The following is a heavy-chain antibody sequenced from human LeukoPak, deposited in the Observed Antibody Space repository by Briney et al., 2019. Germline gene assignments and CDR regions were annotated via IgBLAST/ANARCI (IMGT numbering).Heavy chain of an antibody. CDR2: ISGTGNRT. D-gene: IGHD3-22*01. CDR1: GFTFSSYA. V-gene: IGHV3-23*01. Sequence: PGGSLRLSCAASGFTFSSYAMGWVRQAPGKGLEWVSAISGTGNRTYYADSVKGRFTISRDNSKNTLYLQMNSLRAEDTAVYYCAKQPRRGYTMIVVVITPTGYYFDYWGQGTLVTVSS. J-gene: IGHJ4*02. CDR3: AKQPRRGYTMIVVVITPTGYYFDY.